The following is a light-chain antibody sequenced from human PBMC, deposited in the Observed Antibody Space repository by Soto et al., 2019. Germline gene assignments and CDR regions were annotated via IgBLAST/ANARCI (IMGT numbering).Light chain of an antibody. CDR3: SSYTSATTHV. Sequence: QSALTQPASVSGSPGQSITISCTGTSSDVGAYNYDSWYQQYPGEAPKVIIYDVSHRPAGVSNRFSGSKSGNTASLTISGLQTQDEADYYCSSYTSATTHVSGTGTKVTVL. J-gene: IGLJ1*01. V-gene: IGLV2-14*01. CDR1: SSDVGAYNY. CDR2: DVS.